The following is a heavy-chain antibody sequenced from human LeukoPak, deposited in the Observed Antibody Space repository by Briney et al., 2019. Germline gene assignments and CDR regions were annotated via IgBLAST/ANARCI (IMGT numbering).Heavy chain of an antibody. V-gene: IGHV4-39*07. J-gene: IGHJ3*02. CDR2: IYYSGST. D-gene: IGHD3-22*01. CDR3: ARDTMIVVVIADDSNAFDI. Sequence: SETLSLTCTVSGGSISSSSNYWGWIRQPPGKGLEWIGSIYYSGSTYYNPSLKSRVTISVDTSKNQFSLKLSSVTAADTAVYYCARDTMIVVVIADDSNAFDIWGQGTMVTVSS. CDR1: GGSISSSSNY.